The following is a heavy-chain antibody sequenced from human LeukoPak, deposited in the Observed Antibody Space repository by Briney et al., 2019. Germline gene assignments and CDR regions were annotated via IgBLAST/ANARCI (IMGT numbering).Heavy chain of an antibody. Sequence: DPSETLSLTCTVSGGSISSYYWSWIRQPPGKGLEWIGYIYYSGSTNYDPSLKSRVTISVDTSKNQFSLKLRSVTAADTAVYYCARASSGASDYWGQGTLVTVSS. V-gene: IGHV4-59*01. CDR3: ARASSGASDY. CDR1: GGSISSYY. CDR2: IYYSGST. J-gene: IGHJ4*02. D-gene: IGHD4-17*01.